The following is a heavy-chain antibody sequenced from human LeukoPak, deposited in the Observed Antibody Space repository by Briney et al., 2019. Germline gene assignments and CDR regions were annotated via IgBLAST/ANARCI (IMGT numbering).Heavy chain of an antibody. J-gene: IGHJ3*02. CDR1: GGSISGDH. CDR2: IYYSGNT. Sequence: SQTLSLTCTVSGGSISGDHWNWIRQPPGKGLEWIGNIYYSGNTNYNPSLKSRVTISVDTSKNQFSLKLSSVTAADTAVYYCARRNDFDIWGEGKMVTVSS. V-gene: IGHV4-59*08. CDR3: ARRNDFDI.